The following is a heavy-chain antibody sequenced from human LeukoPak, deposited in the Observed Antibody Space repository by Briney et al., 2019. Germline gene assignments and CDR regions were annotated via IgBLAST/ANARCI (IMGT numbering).Heavy chain of an antibody. D-gene: IGHD3-9*01. CDR3: ARPSYDILTGYYMFDP. J-gene: IGHJ5*02. CDR2: IYYSGST. Sequence: KPSETLSLTCTVSGGSISSYYWSWIRQPPGKGLEWIGYIYYSGSTNYNPSLKSRVTISVDTSKNQFSLKLSSVTAADTAVYYCARPSYDILTGYYMFDPWGQGTLVTVSS. CDR1: GGSISSYY. V-gene: IGHV4-59*12.